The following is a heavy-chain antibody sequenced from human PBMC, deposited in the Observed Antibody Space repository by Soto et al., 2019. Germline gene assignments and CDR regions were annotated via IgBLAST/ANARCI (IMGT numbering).Heavy chain of an antibody. J-gene: IGHJ5*02. V-gene: IGHV4-39*01. CDR1: GGSLSSNSYY. Sequence: ASETPSPPCTVSGGSLSSNSYYLGWVRPPPGKGLEWIGSIYYSGSTYYNPSLKSRVTISVDTSKNQFSLKLSSVTAADTAVYYCARHEVRGIAAAGYWFDPWGQGTLVTVSS. CDR3: ARHEVRGIAAAGYWFDP. D-gene: IGHD6-13*01. CDR2: IYYSGST.